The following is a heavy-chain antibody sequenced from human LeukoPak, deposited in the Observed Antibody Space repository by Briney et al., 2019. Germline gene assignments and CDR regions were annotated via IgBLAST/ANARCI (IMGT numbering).Heavy chain of an antibody. CDR2: ITSSSSYI. CDR1: GFTFSSYS. Sequence: GGSLRLSCAASGFTFSSYSMNWVRQAPGKGLEWVSSITSSSSYINYADSVKGRFTISRDNAKNSLYLQMNSLRAEDTAVYYCARVAIFLSYGMDVWGQGTTVTVSS. J-gene: IGHJ6*02. D-gene: IGHD3-3*02. CDR3: ARVAIFLSYGMDV. V-gene: IGHV3-21*01.